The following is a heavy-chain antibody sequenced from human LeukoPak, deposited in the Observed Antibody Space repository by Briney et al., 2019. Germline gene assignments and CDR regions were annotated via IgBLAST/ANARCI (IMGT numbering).Heavy chain of an antibody. CDR1: GFTFSSYA. J-gene: IGHJ4*02. Sequence: GGSLRLSCAASGFTFSSYAMSWVRQAPGKGLEWVSAIRGSGRSTYYADSVKRRFTISRDNSKNRLYLQMNSLRAEDTAVYYCAKDPYNWNYYFDYWGQGTLVTVSS. CDR2: IRGSGRST. CDR3: AKDPYNWNYYFDY. V-gene: IGHV3-23*01. D-gene: IGHD1-7*01.